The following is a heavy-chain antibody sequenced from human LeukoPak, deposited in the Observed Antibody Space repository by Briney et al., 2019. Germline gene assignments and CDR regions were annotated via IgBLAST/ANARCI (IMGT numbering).Heavy chain of an antibody. V-gene: IGHV3-48*03. CDR1: GFTFSSYE. D-gene: IGHD6-19*01. CDR2: ISSSGSTI. CDR3: ARRYSSGWRNDY. Sequence: QSGGSLRLSCAASGFTFSSYEMNWVRQAPGKGLEWVSYISSSGSTIYYADSVKGRFTISRDNAKNSLYLQMNSLRAEDTAVYYCARRYSSGWRNDYWGQGTLVTVSP. J-gene: IGHJ4*02.